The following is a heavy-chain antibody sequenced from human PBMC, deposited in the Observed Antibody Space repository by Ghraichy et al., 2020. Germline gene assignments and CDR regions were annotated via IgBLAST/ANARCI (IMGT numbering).Heavy chain of an antibody. J-gene: IGHJ4*02. D-gene: IGHD3-10*01. CDR2: ISSSSSYI. Sequence: GESLNISCAASGFTFSSYSMNWVRQAPGKGLEWVSSISSSSSYIYYADSVKGRFTISRDNAKNSLYLQMNSRSSEDTAGYYWASFSIKGEGYWGQGTLVTVTS. CDR3: ASFSIKGEGY. CDR1: GFTFSSYS. V-gene: IGHV3-21*01.